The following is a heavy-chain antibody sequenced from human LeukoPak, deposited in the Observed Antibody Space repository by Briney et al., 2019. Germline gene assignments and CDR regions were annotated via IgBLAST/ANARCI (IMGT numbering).Heavy chain of an antibody. CDR3: ARDSHLLNYYDSNPLDY. V-gene: IGHV3-21*04. J-gene: IGHJ4*02. CDR1: GFTFSSYS. D-gene: IGHD3-22*01. Sequence: GGSLRLSCAASGFTFSSYSMNWVRQAPGKGLEWVSSISSSSSYIYYADSVKGRFTISRDNAKNSLYLQMNSLRAEDTAVYYCARDSHLLNYYDSNPLDYWGQGTLVTVSS. CDR2: ISSSSSYI.